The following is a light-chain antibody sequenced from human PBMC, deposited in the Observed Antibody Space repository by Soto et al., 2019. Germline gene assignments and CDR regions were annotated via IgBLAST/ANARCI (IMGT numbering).Light chain of an antibody. Sequence: EIEMTQSPATLSLAPGERVTLSCRASESVSTNLAWYQQKAGQAPRLLIYGASTRATGIPARFSGSGSGTDFTLTITRLEPEDFAVYYCHQYGSAPWTFGQGTKVDIK. CDR3: HQYGSAPWT. V-gene: IGKV3-15*01. CDR2: GAS. J-gene: IGKJ1*01. CDR1: ESVSTN.